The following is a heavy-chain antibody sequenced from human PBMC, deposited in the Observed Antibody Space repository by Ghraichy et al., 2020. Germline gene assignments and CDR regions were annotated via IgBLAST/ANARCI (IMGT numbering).Heavy chain of an antibody. CDR2: IYYSGST. V-gene: IGHV4-31*03. CDR3: ARAVGYCSSTSCYRSGLYYGMDV. CDR1: GGSISSGGYY. Sequence: SETLSLTCTVSGGSISSGGYYWSWIRQHPGKGLEWIGYIYYSGSTYYNPSLKSRVTISVDTSKNQFSLKLSSVTAADTAVYYCARAVGYCSSTSCYRSGLYYGMDVWGQGTTVTVSS. D-gene: IGHD2-2*01. J-gene: IGHJ6*02.